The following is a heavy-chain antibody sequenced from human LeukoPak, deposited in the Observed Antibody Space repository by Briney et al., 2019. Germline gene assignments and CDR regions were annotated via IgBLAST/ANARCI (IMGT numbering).Heavy chain of an antibody. CDR1: GFTFSSYS. D-gene: IGHD2-21*01. CDR3: ARGGGGVRGDYSDGFDI. J-gene: IGHJ3*02. CDR2: ISSRSSYK. Sequence: PGGSLRLSCAASGFTFSSYSMNWVRQAPGKGLELVSSISSRSSYKYYADSVKGRFTISRDNAKNSLYLQMNSLRAEDTAVYYRARGGGGVRGDYSDGFDILGHGTMVTVSS. V-gene: IGHV3-21*01.